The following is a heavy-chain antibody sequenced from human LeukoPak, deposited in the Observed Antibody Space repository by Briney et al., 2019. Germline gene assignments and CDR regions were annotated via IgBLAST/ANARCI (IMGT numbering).Heavy chain of an antibody. D-gene: IGHD3-10*01. J-gene: IGHJ4*02. CDR2: ISYDGSNK. CDR3: AKDHYYYGSGIYFMHYFDY. Sequence: GGPLRLSCAASGFTFSSYWMSWVRQAPGKGLEWVAVISYDGSNKYYADSIKGRFTISRENSKNTLHLQMNSLRAEDTAVYYCAKDHYYYGSGIYFMHYFDYWGQGTLVTVSS. CDR1: GFTFSSYW. V-gene: IGHV3-30*18.